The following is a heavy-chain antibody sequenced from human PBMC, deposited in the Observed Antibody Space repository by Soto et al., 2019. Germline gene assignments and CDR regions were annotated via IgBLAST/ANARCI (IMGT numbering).Heavy chain of an antibody. CDR2: VNPDNGGT. V-gene: IGHV1-2*02. Sequence: GASVKASCKASGYTFTGNYIHWVRQAPGQGLEWMGWVNPDNGGTTSAEKFQGRVTMARDTSVTTAYMELYRLTSDDTAVYYCARDPRPPSGWLGFWEYGMDVWGQGTTVTVSS. J-gene: IGHJ6*02. CDR1: GYTFTGNY. CDR3: ARDPRPPSGWLGFWEYGMDV. D-gene: IGHD3-3*01.